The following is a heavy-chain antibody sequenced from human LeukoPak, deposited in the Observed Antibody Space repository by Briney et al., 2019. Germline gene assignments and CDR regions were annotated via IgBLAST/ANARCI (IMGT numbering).Heavy chain of an antibody. CDR3: AKDPLSYYDSSGYRYFDY. CDR1: GLTFSKSW. Sequence: GGSLRLSCAASGLTFSKSWMHWVRQAPGKGLVWVSRINNDGSSTTYAGSVKGRFTISRDNAKNTLYLQMNRLRAEDTAVYFCAKDPLSYYDSSGYRYFDYWGQGTLVTVSS. D-gene: IGHD3-22*01. CDR2: INNDGSST. V-gene: IGHV3-74*01. J-gene: IGHJ4*02.